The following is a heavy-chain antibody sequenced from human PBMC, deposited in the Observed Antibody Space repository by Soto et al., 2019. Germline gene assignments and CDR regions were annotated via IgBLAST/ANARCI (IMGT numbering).Heavy chain of an antibody. D-gene: IGHD3-9*01. V-gene: IGHV1-3*01. CDR1: GYTFTSYA. CDR3: ARGMNYDILTGYSYYFDY. J-gene: IGHJ4*02. Sequence: ASVKVSCKASGYTFTSYAMHWVRQAPGQRLEWMGWINAGNGNTKYSQKFQGRVTITRDTSASTAYMELSSLRSEDTAVYYCARGMNYDILTGYSYYFDYWGQGTLVTVSS. CDR2: INAGNGNT.